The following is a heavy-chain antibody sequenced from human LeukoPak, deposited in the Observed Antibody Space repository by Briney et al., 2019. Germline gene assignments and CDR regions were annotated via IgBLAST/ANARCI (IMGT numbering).Heavy chain of an antibody. CDR1: GVSISSSNSY. D-gene: IGHD3-3*01. CDR3: AGKTGPGMFILP. J-gene: IGHJ4*02. V-gene: IGHV4-39*01. Sequence: SETLSLTCTVSGVSISSSNSYWGWIRQPPGKGLEWIGSIYYSGNTYYNASLKSQVSISIDTSKNRFSLKLTSVTAADTAVYYCAGKTGPGMFILPGGQGTLVTVSS. CDR2: IYYSGNT.